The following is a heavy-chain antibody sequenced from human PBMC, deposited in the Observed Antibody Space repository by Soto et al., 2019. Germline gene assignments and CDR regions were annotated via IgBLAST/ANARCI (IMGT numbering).Heavy chain of an antibody. D-gene: IGHD6-6*01. Sequence: QVQLVQSGAEVKKPGASVKVSCKASGHTFTSYAMHWVRQAPGQRLEWMGWINAGNGNTKYSQKFQGRVTITRDTSASTAYMELSSLRSEDTAVYYCARDRVAARLEGAIDYWGQGTLVTVSS. CDR2: INAGNGNT. CDR3: ARDRVAARLEGAIDY. J-gene: IGHJ4*02. V-gene: IGHV1-3*01. CDR1: GHTFTSYA.